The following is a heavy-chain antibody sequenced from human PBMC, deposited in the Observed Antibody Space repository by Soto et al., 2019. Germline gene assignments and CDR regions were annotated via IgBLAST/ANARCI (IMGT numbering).Heavy chain of an antibody. CDR3: TILIGNSWLDS. V-gene: IGHV6-1*01. Sequence: QVQLQQSGPGLVKPSQTLSLTCAISGDSVSTNSATWAWIRQSPSRGLEWLGRTYYRSKWYNDYALSVKGRITINPYTSNNLFSLQLNSVTPDDTAVYYCTILIGNSWLDSWGQGTLVTVSS. CDR2: TYYRSKWYN. CDR1: GDSVSTNSAT. D-gene: IGHD2-8*01. J-gene: IGHJ5*01.